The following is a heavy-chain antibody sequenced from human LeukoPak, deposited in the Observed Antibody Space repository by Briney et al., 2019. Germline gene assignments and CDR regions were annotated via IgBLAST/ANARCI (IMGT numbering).Heavy chain of an antibody. CDR1: GFTFSSYA. J-gene: IGHJ5*02. CDR2: ISGSGGST. Sequence: GGSLRLSCAASGFTFSSYAMSWVRQAPGKGLEWVSAISGSGGSTYYADSVKGRFTISRDNSKNTLYLQMNSLRAEDTAVYYCARQYGIGPIGVWFDPWGQGTLVTVSS. D-gene: IGHD2-8*01. V-gene: IGHV3-23*01. CDR3: ARQYGIGPIGVWFDP.